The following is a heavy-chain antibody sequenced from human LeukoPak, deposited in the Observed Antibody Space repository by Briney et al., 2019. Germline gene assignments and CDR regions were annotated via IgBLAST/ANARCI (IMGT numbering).Heavy chain of an antibody. CDR3: AKDRRVGCSTTTCYLFDS. D-gene: IGHD2-2*01. CDR1: GFTFSSDA. Sequence: GGSLRLSCAASGFTFSSDAMSWVCHAPEQGLEWGSVSSGSDSSTYYADSVKGRFTISRANSNNTLYLQMNSLRAEDTAIYYCAKDRRVGCSTTTCYLFDSWGQGTLVTVSS. J-gene: IGHJ4*02. V-gene: IGHV3-23*01. CDR2: SSGSDSST.